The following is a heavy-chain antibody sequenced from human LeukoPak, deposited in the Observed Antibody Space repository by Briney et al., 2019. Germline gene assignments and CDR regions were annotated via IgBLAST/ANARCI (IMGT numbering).Heavy chain of an antibody. CDR1: GFTFSSYA. CDR2: ISGSGTDI. Sequence: PGGSLRLSCSASGFTFSSYAMHWVRQAPGKGLECLSYISGSGTDINYADSVRGRFTISRDNAKNLLYLQMNDLRLEDTAVYYCARTARHLDYWGQGTLVTVSS. D-gene: IGHD5-18*01. CDR3: ARTARHLDY. J-gene: IGHJ4*02. V-gene: IGHV3-21*05.